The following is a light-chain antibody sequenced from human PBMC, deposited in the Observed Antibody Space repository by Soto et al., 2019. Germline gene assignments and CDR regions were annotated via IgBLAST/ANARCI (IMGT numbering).Light chain of an antibody. J-gene: IGKJ3*01. Sequence: EIVLTQSPATLSLSLGERATLSCRASQSIGSYLAWYQHKLGQPPRLLIYDASNRATCIPVRFSGSGSGTDFTLTISSLEPEDFAVYYCQQRSTWPPFSFGPGTKVDIK. V-gene: IGKV3-11*01. CDR3: QQRSTWPPFS. CDR2: DAS. CDR1: QSIGSY.